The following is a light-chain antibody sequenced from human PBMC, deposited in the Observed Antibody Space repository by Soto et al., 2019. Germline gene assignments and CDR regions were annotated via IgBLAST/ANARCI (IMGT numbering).Light chain of an antibody. CDR1: SSDVGGYDY. Sequence: QSVLTQPASVSGSPVQSITISCTGTSSDVGGYDYVSWYQLHPGKAPKLMVFEVSNRPSGVSYRFSGSKSGNTASLTISGLQAEDEADYCCSSYSISTAYLFGTGTTLTVL. CDR3: SSYSISTAYL. V-gene: IGLV2-14*01. CDR2: EVS. J-gene: IGLJ1*01.